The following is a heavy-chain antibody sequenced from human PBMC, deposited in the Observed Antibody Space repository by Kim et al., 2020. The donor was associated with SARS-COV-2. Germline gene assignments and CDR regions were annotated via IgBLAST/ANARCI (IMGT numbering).Heavy chain of an antibody. V-gene: IGHV3-11*01. D-gene: IGHD2-21*02. J-gene: IGHJ4*02. CDR2: ISSSGSTK. CDR3: ARERRIEVVTTIDYFDY. CDR1: GFTFSDYY. Sequence: GGSLRLSCAASGFTFSDYYMTWIRQTPGKGLEWISFISSSGSTKFYADSVKGRFTISRDNAKNSVYLQMNSLRAEDTAVYFCARERRIEVVTTIDYFDYWGQGALVTVSS.